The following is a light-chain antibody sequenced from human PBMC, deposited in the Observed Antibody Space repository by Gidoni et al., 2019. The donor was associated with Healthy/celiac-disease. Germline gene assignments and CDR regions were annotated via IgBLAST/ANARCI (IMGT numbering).Light chain of an antibody. CDR1: SSAVGGYNY. Sequence: QSALTQPASVSGSPGQSITIPCTGTSSAVGGYNYVPWYQQHPGKAPKLMIYEVSNRPSGVSNRFSGSKSGNTASLTISGLQAEDEADYYCSSYTSSSTFYVFGTGTKVTVL. CDR3: SSYTSSSTFYV. V-gene: IGLV2-14*01. CDR2: EVS. J-gene: IGLJ1*01.